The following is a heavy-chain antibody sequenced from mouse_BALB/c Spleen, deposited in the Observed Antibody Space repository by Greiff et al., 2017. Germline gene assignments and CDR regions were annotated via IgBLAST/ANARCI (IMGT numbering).Heavy chain of an antibody. CDR3: ARGPPITTVVAIWYFDV. V-gene: IGHV5-6-5*01. J-gene: IGHJ1*01. D-gene: IGHD1-1*01. CDR1: GFTFSSYA. CDR2: ISSGGST. Sequence: EVQLVESGGGLVKPGGSLKLSCAASGFTFSSYAMSWVRQTPEKRLEWVASISSGGSTYYPDSVKGRFTISRDNARNILYLQMSSLRSEDTAMYYCARGPPITTVVAIWYFDVWGAGTTVTVSS.